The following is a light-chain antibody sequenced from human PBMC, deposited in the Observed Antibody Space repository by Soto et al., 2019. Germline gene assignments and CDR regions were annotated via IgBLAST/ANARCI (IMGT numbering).Light chain of an antibody. CDR1: QSVSSGY. CDR3: QEYGSSRT. Sequence: EVVLTQSPGTLSLSPGERATLSCRASQSVSSGYLAWYQHKPGQAPRLLIYGASSRATGIPDRFSGSGSGTDFTLTISRLEPEDFAVYYCQEYGSSRTFGQGTKEEIK. CDR2: GAS. V-gene: IGKV3-20*01. J-gene: IGKJ1*01.